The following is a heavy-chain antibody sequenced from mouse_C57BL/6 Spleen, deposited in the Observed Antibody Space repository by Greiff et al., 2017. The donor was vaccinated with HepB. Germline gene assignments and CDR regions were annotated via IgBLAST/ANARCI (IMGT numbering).Heavy chain of an antibody. Sequence: EVKLVESGGGLVQPGGSMKLSCAASGFTFSDAWMDWVRQSPEKGLEWVAEIRNKANNHATYYAESVKGRFTISRDDSKSSVYLQMNSLRAEDTGIYYCTRPGQLRLPFAYWGQGTLVTVSA. V-gene: IGHV6-6*01. CDR3: TRPGQLRLPFAY. J-gene: IGHJ3*01. CDR2: IRNKANNHAT. D-gene: IGHD3-2*02. CDR1: GFTFSDAW.